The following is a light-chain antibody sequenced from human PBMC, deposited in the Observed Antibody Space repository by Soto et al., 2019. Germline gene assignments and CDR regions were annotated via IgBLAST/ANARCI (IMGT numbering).Light chain of an antibody. CDR1: QRVSTY. CDR2: DAS. Sequence: EIVLTQSPATLSLSPGDTATLSCRATQRVSTYLAWYQQKPGQAPRLLIYDASNRAPGIPARFSGSGSGTEFTLTISSLQSEDFAVYYCQQYHNWPITFGQGTRLEI. V-gene: IGKV3D-15*01. J-gene: IGKJ5*01. CDR3: QQYHNWPIT.